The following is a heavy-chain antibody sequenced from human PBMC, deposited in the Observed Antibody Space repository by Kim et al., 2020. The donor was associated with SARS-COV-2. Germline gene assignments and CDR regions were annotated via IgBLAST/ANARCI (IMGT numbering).Heavy chain of an antibody. J-gene: IGHJ4*02. CDR3: ARGERIQLWLYYFDY. CDR2: ISYDGSNK. D-gene: IGHD5-18*01. V-gene: IGHV3-30*04. CDR1: GFTFSSYA. Sequence: GGSLRLSCAASGFTFSSYAMHWVRQAPGKGLEWVAVISYDGSNKYYADSVKGRFTISRDNSKNTLYLQMNSLRAEDTAVYYCARGERIQLWLYYFDYWGQGTLVTVSS.